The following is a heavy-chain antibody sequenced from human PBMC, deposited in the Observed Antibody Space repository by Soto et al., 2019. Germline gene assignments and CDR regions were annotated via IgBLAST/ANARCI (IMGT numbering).Heavy chain of an antibody. D-gene: IGHD3-22*01. CDR3: ARPYDGGYSSNHHYYYALDV. J-gene: IGHJ6*02. V-gene: IGHV1-69*01. Sequence: QVQLVQSGAEVKKPGSSVKVSCKISGGTFSRYSISWVRQAPGQGLEWMGGIVPIFGTTNYAQKFQDRVTITTDESATTAHMELSNLRSEDTAVYYCARPYDGGYSSNHHYYYALDVWGQGTAVTVSS. CDR2: IVPIFGTT. CDR1: GGTFSRYS.